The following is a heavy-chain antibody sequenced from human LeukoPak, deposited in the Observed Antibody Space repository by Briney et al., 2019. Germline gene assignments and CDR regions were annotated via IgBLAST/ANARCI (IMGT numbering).Heavy chain of an antibody. D-gene: IGHD5-18*01. V-gene: IGHV3-11*04. Sequence: GGSLRLSCAASGFTFSDYYMSWIRQAPGKGLEWVSYISSSGSTLYYADSVKGRFTISRDNAKNSLYLQMNSLRAEDTAVHYCARTVDTEPLGFDYWGQGTLVTVSS. CDR3: ARTVDTEPLGFDY. CDR2: ISSSGSTL. CDR1: GFTFSDYY. J-gene: IGHJ4*02.